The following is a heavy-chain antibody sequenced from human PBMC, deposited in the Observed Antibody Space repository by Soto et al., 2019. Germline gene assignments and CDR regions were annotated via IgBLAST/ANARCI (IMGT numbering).Heavy chain of an antibody. J-gene: IGHJ4*02. CDR2: IYYNGNT. D-gene: IGHD2-15*01. CDR3: ARGGWSLDD. V-gene: IGHV4-59*01. CDR1: GGSMSNFY. Sequence: QVQLQESGPGLVKPSETLSLTCTVSGGSMSNFYWSWIRQPPGKGLEWIGYIYYNGNTNYNPSLRSRITISVDTSKNQFSLKLNSVTAADTAVYCCARGGWSLDDWGKGALVTVSS.